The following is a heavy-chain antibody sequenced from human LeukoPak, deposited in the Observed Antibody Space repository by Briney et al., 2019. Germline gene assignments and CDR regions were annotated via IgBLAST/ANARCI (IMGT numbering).Heavy chain of an antibody. CDR1: GYTFTSYD. CDR3: ARADILTGYYYYYYGMDV. D-gene: IGHD3-9*01. CDR2: MNPNSGNT. Sequence: ASVKVSCKASGYTFTSYDINWVRQATGQGLEWMGWMNPNSGNTGYAQKFQGRVTMTRNTSISTAYMELSSLRSEDTAVYYCARADILTGYYYYYYGMDVWGQGTTVTVS. J-gene: IGHJ6*02. V-gene: IGHV1-8*01.